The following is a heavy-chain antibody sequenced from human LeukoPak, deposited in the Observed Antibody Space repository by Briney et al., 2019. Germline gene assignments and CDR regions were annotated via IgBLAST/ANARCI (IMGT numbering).Heavy chain of an antibody. V-gene: IGHV3-30*03. J-gene: IGHJ5*02. D-gene: IGHD6-19*01. CDR3: ARDLAVAGNNWFDP. Sequence: GGSLRLSCAASGFTFSSYGMHWVRQAPGKGLEWVAVISYDGSNKYYADSVKGRFTISRDNSKNTLYLQMNSLRAEDTAVYYCARDLAVAGNNWFDPWGQGTLVTASS. CDR1: GFTFSSYG. CDR2: ISYDGSNK.